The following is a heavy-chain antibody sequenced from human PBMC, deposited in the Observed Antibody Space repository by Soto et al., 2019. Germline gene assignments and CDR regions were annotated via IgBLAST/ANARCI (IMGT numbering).Heavy chain of an antibody. CDR2: IYYSGST. D-gene: IGHD3-10*01. Sequence: SETLCLTCTVSGGSISSGGYYWSWIRQHPGKGLEWIGYIYYSGSTYYNPSLKSRVTISVDTSKNQFSLKLSSVTAADTAVYYCAREYGSGSEKAFDIWGQGTMVTVSS. CDR3: AREYGSGSEKAFDI. CDR1: GGSISSGGYY. J-gene: IGHJ3*02. V-gene: IGHV4-31*03.